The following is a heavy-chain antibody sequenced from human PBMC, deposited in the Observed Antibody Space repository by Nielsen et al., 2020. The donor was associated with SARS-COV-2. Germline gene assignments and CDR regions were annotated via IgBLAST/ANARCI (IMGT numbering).Heavy chain of an antibody. D-gene: IGHD3-10*01. CDR3: AKAGGGHFDY. Sequence: GESLKISCAASGFTFSNYAMSWVRPAPGKGLEWVSLIYSGVSSTYYADSVKGRLSISRDNSKNTLYLQMQRLRVEDTAVYYCAKAGGGHFDYWGQGTLVTVSS. CDR2: IYSGVSST. J-gene: IGHJ4*02. CDR1: GFTFSNYA. V-gene: IGHV3-23*03.